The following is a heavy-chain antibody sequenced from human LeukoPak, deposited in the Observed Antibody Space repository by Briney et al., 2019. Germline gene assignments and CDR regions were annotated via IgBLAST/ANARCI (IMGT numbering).Heavy chain of an antibody. Sequence: GASVKVSCKASGYTFTSYGISWVRQAPGQGLEWMGWICAYNGNTNYAQKLQGRVTMTTDTSTSTAYMELRSLRSDDTAVYYCARNYDFWSGYYYYMDVWGKGTTVTVSS. CDR1: GYTFTSYG. J-gene: IGHJ6*03. CDR2: ICAYNGNT. V-gene: IGHV1-18*01. D-gene: IGHD3-3*01. CDR3: ARNYDFWSGYYYYMDV.